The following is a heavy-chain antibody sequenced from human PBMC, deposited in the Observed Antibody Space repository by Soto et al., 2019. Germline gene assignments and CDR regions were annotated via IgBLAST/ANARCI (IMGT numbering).Heavy chain of an antibody. V-gene: IGHV5-51*01. CDR3: ARLGFDYDFLSGYYKVHHYYGIDV. J-gene: IGHJ6*02. CDR1: GYKVSTWHNFTSYW. Sequence: GESLKISCMGSGYKVSTWHNFTSYWIAWVRQMPGEGLEWMGIIYLGDSDTRYSPSFQGQVTISADKSINTVYLQWSSLKASDTATYYCARLGFDYDFLSGYYKVHHYYGIDVWGQGTTVTVSS. CDR2: IYLGDSDT. D-gene: IGHD3-3*01.